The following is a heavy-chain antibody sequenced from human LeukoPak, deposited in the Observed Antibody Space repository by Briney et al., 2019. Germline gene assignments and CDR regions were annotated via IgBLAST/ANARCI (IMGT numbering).Heavy chain of an antibody. CDR1: GGSINSGGYY. Sequence: SETLSLTCTVSGGSINSGGYYWSWIRQHPGKGLEWSGYIYYSGSTYYNPSLKSRVTISVDTSKNQFSLKLSSVTAADTAVYYCARGTIVATPDYWGQGTLVTVSS. D-gene: IGHD5-12*01. CDR3: ARGTIVATPDY. CDR2: IYYSGST. J-gene: IGHJ4*02. V-gene: IGHV4-31*03.